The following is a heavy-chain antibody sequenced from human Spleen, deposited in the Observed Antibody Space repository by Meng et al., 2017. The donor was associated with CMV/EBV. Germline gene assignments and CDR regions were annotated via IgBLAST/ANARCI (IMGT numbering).Heavy chain of an antibody. V-gene: IGHV3-15*04. CDR3: TTRRITIFGVVIGLDY. J-gene: IGHJ4*02. D-gene: IGHD3-3*01. Sequence: RGGVGEAGGEWLGWGGGGGGGTDGGTTDYAAPVKGRFTISRDDSKNTLYLQMNSLKTEDTAVYYCTTRRITIFGVVIGLDYWGQGTLVTVSS. CDR2: GGGGTDGGTT.